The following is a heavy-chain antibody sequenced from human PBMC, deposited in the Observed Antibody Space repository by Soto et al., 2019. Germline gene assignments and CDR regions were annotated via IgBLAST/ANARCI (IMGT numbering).Heavy chain of an antibody. CDR1: GGSFSGYY. CDR2: IYYSGST. J-gene: IGHJ4*02. V-gene: IGHV4-59*08. Sequence: PSETLSLTCAVYGGSFSGYYWSWIRQPPGKGLEWIGYIYYSGSTNYNPSLKSRVTISVDTSKNQFSLKLSSVTAADTAVYYCARLGYSYGFDYWGQGTLVTVSS. D-gene: IGHD5-18*01. CDR3: ARLGYSYGFDY.